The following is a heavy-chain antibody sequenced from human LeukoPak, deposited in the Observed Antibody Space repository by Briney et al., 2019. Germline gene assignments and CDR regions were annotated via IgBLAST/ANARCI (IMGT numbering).Heavy chain of an antibody. J-gene: IGHJ4*02. CDR3: AIVGYDLDY. CDR1: GFTFSSYA. CDR2: ISYDGSNK. D-gene: IGHD3-3*01. Sequence: QPGRSLRLSCAASGFTFSSYAMHWVRQAPGKGLEWVAVISYDGSNKYYADSVKGRFTISRDNSKNTLYLQMNSLRVEDTAFYYCAIVGYDLDYWGQGTLVTVSS. V-gene: IGHV3-30-3*01.